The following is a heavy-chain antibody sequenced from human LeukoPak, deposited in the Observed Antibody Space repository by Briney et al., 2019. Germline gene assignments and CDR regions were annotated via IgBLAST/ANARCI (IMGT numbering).Heavy chain of an antibody. D-gene: IGHD7-27*01. V-gene: IGHV3-30*18. CDR3: AKVASLGFTRDYHYYGMDV. Sequence: GGSLRLSCAASGFTFSSYGMHWVRQAPGKGLEWVAVISYDGSNKYYADSVKGRFTISRDNSKNTLYLQMNSLRAEDTAVYYCAKVASLGFTRDYHYYGMDVWGQGTTVTVSS. CDR1: GFTFSSYG. J-gene: IGHJ6*02. CDR2: ISYDGSNK.